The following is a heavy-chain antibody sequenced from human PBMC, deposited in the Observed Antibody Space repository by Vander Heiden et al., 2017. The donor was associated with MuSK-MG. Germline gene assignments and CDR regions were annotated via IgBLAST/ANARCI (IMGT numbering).Heavy chain of an antibody. Sequence: QVQLQESGPGLVNPSETLSLTCAVSGYSISSGYYWGWIRQPPGKGLEWIGSIYHSGSTYYIPALKSRVTISVDTSKKKFSLKVRSVTAADTAVYYFARRGVTRGYFDYWCHGTMVTVYS. CDR1: GYSISSGYY. D-gene: IGHD1-1*01. CDR3: ARRGVTRGYFDY. V-gene: IGHV4-38-2*01. J-gene: IGHJ4*01. CDR2: IYHSGST.